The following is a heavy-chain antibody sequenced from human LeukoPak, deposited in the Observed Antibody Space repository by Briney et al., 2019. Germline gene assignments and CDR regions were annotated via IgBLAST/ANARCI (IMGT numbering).Heavy chain of an antibody. V-gene: IGHV1-2*02. CDR1: GYTFTGYY. J-gene: IGHJ5*02. D-gene: IGHD2-15*01. Sequence: ASVKVSCKASGYTFTGYYIHWVRQAPGQGLEWMGWINPNSGGTNYAQKCQGRVTMTRDTSISTAYTELSRLRSDDTAVYYCARGIDNLYCSGGSCYPPAAFDPWGQGTLVTVSS. CDR3: ARGIDNLYCSGGSCYPPAAFDP. CDR2: INPNSGGT.